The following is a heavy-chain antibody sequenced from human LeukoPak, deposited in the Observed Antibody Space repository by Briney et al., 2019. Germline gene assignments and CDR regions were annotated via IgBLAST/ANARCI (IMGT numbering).Heavy chain of an antibody. Sequence: AASVKVSCKASGYTFTSYDINWVRQAPGQGLEWMGWMNPNSGNTGYAQKFLGRVTMTRNTSISTAYMELSSLRSEDTAVYYCARWLQFQPFDYWGQGTLVTVSS. V-gene: IGHV1-8*01. CDR2: MNPNSGNT. CDR3: ARWLQFQPFDY. J-gene: IGHJ4*02. D-gene: IGHD5-24*01. CDR1: GYTFTSYD.